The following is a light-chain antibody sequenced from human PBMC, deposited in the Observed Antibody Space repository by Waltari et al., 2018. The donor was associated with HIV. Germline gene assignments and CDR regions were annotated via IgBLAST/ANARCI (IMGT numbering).Light chain of an antibody. Sequence: QSVLTQPPSVSGAPGQRVTISCTGGSSNIGAGYDVHWYQQLPGTAPKLLIYGHSGGPSGVPDRFSGSKSGTSASLAITGLQAEDDADYYCQSYDSSLSAPVVFGGGTKLTVL. CDR3: QSYDSSLSAPVV. CDR1: SSNIGAGYD. V-gene: IGLV1-40*01. J-gene: IGLJ2*01. CDR2: GHS.